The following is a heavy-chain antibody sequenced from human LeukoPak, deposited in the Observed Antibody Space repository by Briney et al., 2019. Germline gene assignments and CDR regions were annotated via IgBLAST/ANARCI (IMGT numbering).Heavy chain of an antibody. Sequence: ASVKVSCKASGYTFTSYGISWVRQAPGQGLEWMGWISAYNGNTNYAQKPQGRVTMTTDTSTSTAYMELRSLRSDDTAVYYCAREAQQDYYYYYMDVWGKGTTVTVSS. V-gene: IGHV1-18*01. CDR1: GYTFTSYG. D-gene: IGHD1/OR15-1a*01. CDR2: ISAYNGNT. CDR3: AREAQQDYYYYYMDV. J-gene: IGHJ6*03.